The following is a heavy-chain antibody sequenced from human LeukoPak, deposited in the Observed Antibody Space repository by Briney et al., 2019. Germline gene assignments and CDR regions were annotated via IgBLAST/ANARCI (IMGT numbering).Heavy chain of an antibody. CDR3: ARELAVAGTGFDY. CDR2: ISSSSSYI. J-gene: IGHJ4*02. D-gene: IGHD6-19*01. V-gene: IGHV3-21*01. CDR1: GFTFSSYS. Sequence: GRSLRLSCAASGFTFSSYSMNWVRQAPGKGLEWVSSISSSSSYIYYADSVKGRFTISRDNAKNSLYLQMNSLRAEDTAVYYCARELAVAGTGFDYWGQGTLVTVSS.